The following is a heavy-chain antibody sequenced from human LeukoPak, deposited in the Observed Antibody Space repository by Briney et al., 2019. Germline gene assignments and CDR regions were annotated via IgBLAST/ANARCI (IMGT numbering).Heavy chain of an antibody. Sequence: PGGSLRLSCAASGFTFRSYIINWVRQAPPRGLAWISYISSSIHTIYYADAVKGRFTISRDNAKNSLYLQMNSLRAEDTAVYYCARRLPWFGESYYYYYMDVWGKGTTVTVSS. CDR3: ARRLPWFGESYYYYYMDV. V-gene: IGHV3-48*01. CDR2: ISSSIHTI. CDR1: GFTFRSYI. D-gene: IGHD3-10*01. J-gene: IGHJ6*03.